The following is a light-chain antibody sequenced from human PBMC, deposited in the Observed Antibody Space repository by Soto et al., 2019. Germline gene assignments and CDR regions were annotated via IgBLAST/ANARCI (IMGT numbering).Light chain of an antibody. CDR1: QSVSSGY. CDR2: GAS. J-gene: IGKJ5*01. V-gene: IGKV3-20*01. Sequence: EIVLPQSQSTLSVSPGERATLSCRASQSVSSGYLAWYQQKPGQAPKLLIYGASTMATGIPDRFSGSGSGTDFTLTISSLEPEDFAMYYCQQYSSSPPITFGQGTRLEIK. CDR3: QQYSSSPPIT.